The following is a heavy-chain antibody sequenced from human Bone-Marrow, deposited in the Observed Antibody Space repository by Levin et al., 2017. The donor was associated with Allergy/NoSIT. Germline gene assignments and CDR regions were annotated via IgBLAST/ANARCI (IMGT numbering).Heavy chain of an antibody. CDR3: ARLVVTSRAFDY. Sequence: RASETLSLTCTVSGGSISSRDYYWGWIRQPPGRGLEWIGSSYYSGLAYYNPSLKSRVTISVDTSKNQFSLNLTSVTAADTAIYYCARLVVTSRAFDYWGQGTLVTVSS. V-gene: IGHV4-39*01. J-gene: IGHJ4*02. CDR2: SYYSGLA. D-gene: IGHD3-22*01. CDR1: GGSISSRDYY.